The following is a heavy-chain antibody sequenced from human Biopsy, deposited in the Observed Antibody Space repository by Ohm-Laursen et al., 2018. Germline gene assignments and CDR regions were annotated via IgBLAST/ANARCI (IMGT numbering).Heavy chain of an antibody. J-gene: IGHJ6*02. Sequence: SLRLSCAASGFTFSGSVIHWVRQASGKGLEWVGCIRSKDNGYAPEYGASVKGRFTISRDDSKNTAYLQMNSLKSEDTAVYYCTRHPEPYYYYGMDVWGQGTTVTVSS. D-gene: IGHD1-14*01. CDR3: TRHPEPYYYYGMDV. CDR2: IRSKDNGYAP. CDR1: GFTFSGSV. V-gene: IGHV3-73*01.